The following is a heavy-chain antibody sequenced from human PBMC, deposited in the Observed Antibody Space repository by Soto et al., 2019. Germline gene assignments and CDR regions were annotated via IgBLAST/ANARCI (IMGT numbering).Heavy chain of an antibody. J-gene: IGHJ5*02. CDR2: ISSSSTII. CDR1: GFIFTSYS. V-gene: IGHV3-48*01. D-gene: IGHD3-3*01. CDR3: ARDGTYNDLWRPYWFDP. Sequence: EAQLVESGGGLVQPGGSLRLSCEASGFIFTSYSMNWVRQAPGKGLEWVAYISSSSTIIKYADSVKGRFTISRDNAKNSVFLEMSSLRAEDTAVYYCARDGTYNDLWRPYWFDPWGQGTLVTVSS.